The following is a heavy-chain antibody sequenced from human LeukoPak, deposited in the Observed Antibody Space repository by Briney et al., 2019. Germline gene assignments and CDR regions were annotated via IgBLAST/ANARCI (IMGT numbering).Heavy chain of an antibody. CDR1: GGSFSGYY. CDR3: ARARGAVAIDY. J-gene: IGHJ4*02. D-gene: IGHD6-19*01. V-gene: IGHV4-34*01. CDR2: INHSGST. Sequence: SDTLSLTCAVYGGSFSGYYWSWVRQPPGKGLEWIGEINHSGSTNYSPSLKSRVTISVDTSKNQFSLKLSSVTAADTAVYYCARARGAVAIDYWGQGTLVTVSS.